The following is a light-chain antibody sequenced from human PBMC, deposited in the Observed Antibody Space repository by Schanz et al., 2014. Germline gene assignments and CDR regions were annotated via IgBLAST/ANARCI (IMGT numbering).Light chain of an antibody. CDR1: SSDVGGYNY. Sequence: QSALTQPASVSGSPGQSITISCTGTSSDVGGYNYVSWYQQHPGKAPKLMIYEVSRRPSGVPDRFSGSKSGKTASLTISGLQTEDEADYYCSSYTTNSAPGVVFGGGTKLTVL. CDR3: SSYTTNSAPGVV. V-gene: IGLV2-14*01. J-gene: IGLJ2*01. CDR2: EVS.